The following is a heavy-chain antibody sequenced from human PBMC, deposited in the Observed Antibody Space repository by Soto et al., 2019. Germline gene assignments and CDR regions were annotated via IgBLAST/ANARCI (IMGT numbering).Heavy chain of an antibody. D-gene: IGHD6-6*01. Sequence: QVQLVQSGAEVRKPGSSVKVSCKISGGTFTNYVISWLRQAPGQGLEWMGGLIPIFGAANLAQKFQGRVTIYGFEFTSTVNMELSSLTSEETVVYYCARGRSSPNFDPWGQGTLVTVSS. J-gene: IGHJ5*02. V-gene: IGHV1-69*01. CDR3: ARGRSSPNFDP. CDR2: LIPIFGAA. CDR1: GGTFTNYV.